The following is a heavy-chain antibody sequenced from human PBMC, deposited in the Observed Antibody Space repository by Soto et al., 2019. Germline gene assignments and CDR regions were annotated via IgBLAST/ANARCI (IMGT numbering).Heavy chain of an antibody. Sequence: EVQLVESGGGLVQPGGSLRLSCAASGFTFSSYSMNWVRQAPGKGLEWVSYISSSSSTIYYADSVKGRFTISRDNAKNSLDLEMNSLRGEETGVDFCARVITVGGLFQYMDVWGQGTTVTVSS. CDR1: GFTFSSYS. CDR2: ISSSSSTI. J-gene: IGHJ6*03. CDR3: ARVITVGGLFQYMDV. V-gene: IGHV3-48*01. D-gene: IGHD2-21*01.